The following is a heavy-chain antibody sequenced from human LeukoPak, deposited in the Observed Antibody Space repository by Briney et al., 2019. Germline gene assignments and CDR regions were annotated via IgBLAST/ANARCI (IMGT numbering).Heavy chain of an antibody. D-gene: IGHD3-10*01. CDR2: ISSSGSTI. J-gene: IGHJ4*02. Sequence: PGGSLRLSCAASGFTFSSYEMNWVRQAPGKGLEWVSYISSSGSTIYYADSVKGRFTISRDNAKNSLYLQMNSLRAEDTAVYYCARYALYYGSGSYYRLQFDYWGQGTLVTVSS. CDR3: ARYALYYGSGSYYRLQFDY. CDR1: GFTFSSYE. V-gene: IGHV3-48*03.